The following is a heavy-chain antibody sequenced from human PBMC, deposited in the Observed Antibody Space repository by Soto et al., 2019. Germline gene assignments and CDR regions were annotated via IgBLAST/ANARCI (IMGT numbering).Heavy chain of an antibody. CDR1: GFTFSSYD. CDR2: LGTAGDT. Sequence: EVQLVESGGGLVQPGGSLRLSCAASGFTFSSYDMHWVRQATGKGLEWVSALGTAGDTYYPGSVKGRFTISRENAKNSLYLQMNSLRAEDTAVYYCARGFMVRDEYYYYYYGMDVWGHGTTVTVSS. CDR3: ARGFMVRDEYYYYYYGMDV. D-gene: IGHD3-10*01. J-gene: IGHJ6*02. V-gene: IGHV3-13*01.